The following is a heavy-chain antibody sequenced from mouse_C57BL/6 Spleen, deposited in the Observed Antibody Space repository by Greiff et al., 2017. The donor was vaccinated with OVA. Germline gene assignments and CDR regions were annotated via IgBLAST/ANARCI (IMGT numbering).Heavy chain of an antibody. V-gene: IGHV5-6*01. J-gene: IGHJ2*01. CDR3: ARSNWDYFDY. CDR1: GFTFSSYG. Sequence: EVKVVESGGDLVKPGGSLKLSCAASGFTFSSYGMSWVRQTPDKRLEWVATISSGGSYTYYPDSVKGRFTISRDNAKNTRYLQMSSLKSEDTAMYYCARSNWDYFDYWGQGTTLTVSS. D-gene: IGHD4-1*02. CDR2: ISSGGSYT.